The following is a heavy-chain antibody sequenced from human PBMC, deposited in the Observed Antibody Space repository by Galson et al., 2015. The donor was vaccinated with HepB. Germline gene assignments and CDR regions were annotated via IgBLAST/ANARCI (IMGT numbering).Heavy chain of an antibody. CDR2: ISYDGSNK. CDR1: GFTFSSSA. Sequence: SLRLSCAASGFTFSSSAMHWVRQAPGKGLEWVAVISYDGSNKYYADSVKGRFTISRDNSKNTLYLQMNSLRAEDTAVYYCVRGTWWDTTVTDLYYFDSWGQGTLVTVSS. V-gene: IGHV3-30*04. CDR3: VRGTWWDTTVTDLYYFDS. J-gene: IGHJ4*02. D-gene: IGHD4-17*01.